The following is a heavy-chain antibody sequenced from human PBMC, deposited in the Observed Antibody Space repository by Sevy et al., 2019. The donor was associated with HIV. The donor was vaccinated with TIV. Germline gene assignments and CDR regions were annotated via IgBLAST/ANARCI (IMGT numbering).Heavy chain of an antibody. D-gene: IGHD6-19*01. CDR2: IYHSGYS. V-gene: IGHV4-38-2*01. Sequence: SETLSLTCAVSGYSISSDYYWGWIRQPPGKGLEWMGSIYHSGYSYYNPSLKSRVTISVDTSKNQFSLKLSSVTAADTAVYYCARAIGTQVAGLYYFDYWDQGTLVTVSS. CDR1: GYSISSDYY. J-gene: IGHJ4*02. CDR3: ARAIGTQVAGLYYFDY.